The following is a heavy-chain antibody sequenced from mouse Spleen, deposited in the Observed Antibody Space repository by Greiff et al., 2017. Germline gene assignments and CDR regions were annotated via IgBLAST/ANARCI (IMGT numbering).Heavy chain of an antibody. D-gene: IGHD2-1*01. CDR2: INPSNGRT. Sequence: VQLQQPGAELVKPGASVKLSCKASGYTFTSYWMHWVKQRPGQGLEWIGEINPSNGRTNYNEKFKSKATLTVDKSSSTAYMQLSSLTSEDSAVYYCARSYGNYYAMDYWGQGTSVTVSS. V-gene: IGHV1S81*02. CDR1: GYTFTSYW. CDR3: ARSYGNYYAMDY. J-gene: IGHJ4*01.